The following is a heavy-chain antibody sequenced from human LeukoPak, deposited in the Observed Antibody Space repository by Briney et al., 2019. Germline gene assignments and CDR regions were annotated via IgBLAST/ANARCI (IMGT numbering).Heavy chain of an antibody. Sequence: GGSLRLSCAASGFTFSSYGMHWVRQAPGKGLEWVAVISYDGSNKYYADSVKGRFTISRDNSKNTLYLQMNSLRAEDTAVYYCAKDPDYGDYLYYFDYWGQGTLVTVSS. D-gene: IGHD4-17*01. V-gene: IGHV3-30*18. J-gene: IGHJ4*02. CDR2: ISYDGSNK. CDR1: GFTFSSYG. CDR3: AKDPDYGDYLYYFDY.